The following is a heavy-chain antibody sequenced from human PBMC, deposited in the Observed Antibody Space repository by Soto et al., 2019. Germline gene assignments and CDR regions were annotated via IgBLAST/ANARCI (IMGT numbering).Heavy chain of an antibody. V-gene: IGHV3-21*01. Sequence: EVQLVESGGGLVKPGGSLRLSCAASGFTFSSYSMNWVRQAPGKGLEWVSSISSSSSYIYYADSVKGRFTISRDNAKNSLYLQMNSLRAEDTAVYYCARTTTGTTPLFDYWGQGTLVTVSS. CDR1: GFTFSSYS. CDR3: ARTTTGTTPLFDY. D-gene: IGHD1-1*01. CDR2: ISSSSSYI. J-gene: IGHJ4*02.